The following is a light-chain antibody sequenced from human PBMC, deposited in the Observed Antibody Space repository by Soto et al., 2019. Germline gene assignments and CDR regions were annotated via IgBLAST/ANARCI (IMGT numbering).Light chain of an antibody. J-gene: IGLJ3*02. V-gene: IGLV2-11*01. Sequence: QSVLTQPRSVSGSPGQSVTFSCIGTNSDIGTYNFVSCYRQYPGKPTHLMIFDVTKRPSGVPARFSGSKSGHTASLTISGLQADDEGDYYCCSYAGAYAFVFGGGTKLTVL. CDR2: DVT. CDR3: CSYAGAYAFV. CDR1: NSDIGTYNF.